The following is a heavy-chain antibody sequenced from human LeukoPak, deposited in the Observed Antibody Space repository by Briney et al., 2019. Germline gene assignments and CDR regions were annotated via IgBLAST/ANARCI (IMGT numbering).Heavy chain of an antibody. CDR2: ISNGKT. J-gene: IGHJ5*02. CDR3: VREAGYCAPVCVKTNWFDP. Sequence: GGSLRLSCVASGFPFSSHAMSWVRQPPGKGLEWVAAISNGKTYYADSVRGCFAISRDDSTNTVYLHMNSLRDEDTALYHCVREAGYCAPVCVKTNWFDPWGQGTLVTVSS. V-gene: IGHV3-23*01. CDR1: GFPFSSHA. D-gene: IGHD2-15*01.